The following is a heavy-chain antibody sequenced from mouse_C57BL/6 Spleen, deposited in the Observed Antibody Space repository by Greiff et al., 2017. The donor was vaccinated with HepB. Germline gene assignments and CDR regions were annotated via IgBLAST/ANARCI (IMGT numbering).Heavy chain of an antibody. CDR3: ASHYGYDGAWFAY. Sequence: EVKLVESGPGLAKPSQTLSLTCSVTGYSITSDYWNWIRKFPGNKLEYMWYISYSGSTYYNPSLKSRISITRDTSKNQYYLQLNSVTTEDTATYYCASHYGYDGAWFAYWGQGTLVTVSA. D-gene: IGHD2-2*01. CDR1: GYSITSDY. V-gene: IGHV3-8*01. J-gene: IGHJ3*01. CDR2: ISYSGST.